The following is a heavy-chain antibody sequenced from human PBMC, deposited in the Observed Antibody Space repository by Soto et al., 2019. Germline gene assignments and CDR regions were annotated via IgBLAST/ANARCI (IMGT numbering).Heavy chain of an antibody. Sequence: PXESLKTFRKGSGYSFTSYLLVWVRQMPGKGLEWMGIIYPGDSDTRYSPSFQGQVTISADKSISTAYLQWSRLKASDTAVYYCARILNPVAPRAHFDDWGQGTLVTVSS. CDR2: IYPGDSDT. J-gene: IGHJ4*02. V-gene: IGHV5-51*01. CDR1: GYSFTSYL. D-gene: IGHD2-15*01. CDR3: ARILNPVAPRAHFDD.